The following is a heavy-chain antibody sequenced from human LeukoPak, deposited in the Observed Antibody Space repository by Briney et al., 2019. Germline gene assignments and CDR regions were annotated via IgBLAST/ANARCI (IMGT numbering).Heavy chain of an antibody. V-gene: IGHV3-9*01. CDR1: GFTFDDYA. J-gene: IGHJ4*02. CDR2: ISWNSGSI. D-gene: IGHD6-13*01. CDR3: AKSSAAAGIGLIDY. Sequence: LTGGSLRLSCAASGFTFDDYAMHWVRQAPGKGLEWVSGISWNSGSIGYADSVKGRFTISRDNAKNSLYLQMNSLRAEDTALYYCAKSSAAAGIGLIDYWGQGTLVTVSP.